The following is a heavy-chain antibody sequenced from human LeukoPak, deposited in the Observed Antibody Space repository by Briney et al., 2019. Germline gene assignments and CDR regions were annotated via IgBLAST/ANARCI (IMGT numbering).Heavy chain of an antibody. CDR2: IYDSGST. D-gene: IGHD2-15*01. Sequence: PSETLSLTCTVSGGSISGYYWSWIRQPPGKELEWIAYIYDSGSTNYNPSLKSRVTISVDTSKNQFSLKLSSVTSADTAVYYCARMTNMGSYWYFDLWGRGTLVTVSS. CDR3: ARMTNMGSYWYFDL. J-gene: IGHJ2*01. V-gene: IGHV4-59*01. CDR1: GGSISGYY.